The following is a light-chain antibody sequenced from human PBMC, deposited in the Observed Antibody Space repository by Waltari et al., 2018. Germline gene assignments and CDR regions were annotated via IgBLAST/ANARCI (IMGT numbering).Light chain of an antibody. V-gene: IGLV1-44*01. Sequence: QSVLTQPPSASGTPGQRVTISCSGSSSNIGSNTVNWYQPPPGTAPKLLIYSNKRRPQGVPDRFSGSKSGTSASLAISGLQSEDEADYYCAAWDDNLNGWVFGGGTKLTVL. CDR1: SSNIGSNT. CDR3: AAWDDNLNGWV. CDR2: SNK. J-gene: IGLJ3*02.